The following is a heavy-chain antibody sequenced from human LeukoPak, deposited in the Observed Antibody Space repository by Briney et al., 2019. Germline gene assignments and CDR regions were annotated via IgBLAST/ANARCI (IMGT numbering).Heavy chain of an antibody. V-gene: IGHV1-2*02. D-gene: IGHD3-9*01. J-gene: IGHJ4*02. Sequence: ASVKVSCKASGYTFTGYYMHWVRQAPGQGLEWMGWINPNSGGTNYAQKFQGRVTMTRDTSISTAYMELSRLRSDDTAVYYCARALRYFDWLSVYFDYWGQGTLVTVSS. CDR2: INPNSGGT. CDR3: ARALRYFDWLSVYFDY. CDR1: GYTFTGYY.